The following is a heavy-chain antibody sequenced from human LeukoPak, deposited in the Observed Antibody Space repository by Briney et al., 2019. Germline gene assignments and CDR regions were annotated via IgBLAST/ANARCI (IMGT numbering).Heavy chain of an antibody. CDR1: GYTFTGYY. Sequence: ASEKVSCKASGYTFTGYYVLWVRQAPGQGLEWMGWINPNRGDTNYAQKFQGRVTMTRDTSISTAYMELSGLKSDDTAVYYCARWVGYSNWFDPWGQGTLVTVSS. CDR3: ARWVGYSNWFDP. V-gene: IGHV1-2*02. CDR2: INPNRGDT. J-gene: IGHJ5*02. D-gene: IGHD2-15*01.